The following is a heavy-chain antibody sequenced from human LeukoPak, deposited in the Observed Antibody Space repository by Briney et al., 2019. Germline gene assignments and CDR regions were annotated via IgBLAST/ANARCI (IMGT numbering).Heavy chain of an antibody. V-gene: IGHV1-46*01. D-gene: IGHD3-3*01. CDR2: INPSGGST. Sequence: EASVKVSCKASGYTFTSYYMHWVRQAPGQGLEWMGIINPSGGSTSYAQKFQGRVTMTRDTSTSTVYMVLSSLRSEDTAVYYCARDYDRITIFGVVITPLFDYWGQGTLVTVSS. CDR1: GYTFTSYY. J-gene: IGHJ4*02. CDR3: ARDYDRITIFGVVITPLFDY.